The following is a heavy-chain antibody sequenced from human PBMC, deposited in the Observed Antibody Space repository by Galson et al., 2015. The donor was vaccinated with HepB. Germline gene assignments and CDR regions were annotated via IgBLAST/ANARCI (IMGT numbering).Heavy chain of an antibody. CDR3: ARFVRDFWSGYYTGIDELGYYYYMDV. CDR1: GGSISSYY. D-gene: IGHD3-3*01. CDR2: IYTSGST. V-gene: IGHV4-4*07. Sequence: SETLSLTCTVSGGSISSYYWSWIRQPAGKGLEWIGRIYTSGSTNYNPSLKSRVIMSVDTSKNQFSLKLSSVTAADTAVYYCARFVRDFWSGYYTGIDELGYYYYMDVWGKGTTVTVSS. J-gene: IGHJ6*03.